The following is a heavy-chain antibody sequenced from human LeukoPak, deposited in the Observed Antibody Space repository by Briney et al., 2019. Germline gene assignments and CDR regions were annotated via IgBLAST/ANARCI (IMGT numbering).Heavy chain of an antibody. CDR2: INHSGST. CDR3: ASPVSEDDAFDI. J-gene: IGHJ3*02. CDR1: GGSFSGYC. D-gene: IGHD6-19*01. V-gene: IGHV4-34*01. Sequence: PSETLSLTCAVYGGSFSGYCWSWIRQPPGKGLEWIGEINHSGSTNYNPSLKSRVTISVDTSKNQFSLKLSSVTAADTAVYYCASPVSEDDAFDIWGQGTMVTVSS.